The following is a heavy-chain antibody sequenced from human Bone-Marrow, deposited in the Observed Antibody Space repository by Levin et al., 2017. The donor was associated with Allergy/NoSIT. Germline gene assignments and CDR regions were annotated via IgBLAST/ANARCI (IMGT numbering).Heavy chain of an antibody. CDR2: IGWNGNVL. V-gene: IGHV3-9*01. J-gene: IGHJ3*01. CDR1: GFTFDDYV. CDR3: ATDYRIGTVAGAFRV. Sequence: GGSLRLSCAVSGFTFDDYVMHWVRQAPGKGLEWVSGIGWNGNVLGYSDSVGGRFTISRDNAKMSLYLHMDILRSEDTALYYCATDYRIGTVAGAFRVWGRGTSVTVSS. D-gene: IGHD1-26*01.